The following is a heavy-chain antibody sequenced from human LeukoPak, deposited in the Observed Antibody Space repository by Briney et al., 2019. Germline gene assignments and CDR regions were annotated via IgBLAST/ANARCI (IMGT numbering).Heavy chain of an antibody. CDR3: ARLALGYCSSTSCYSFDY. J-gene: IGHJ4*02. CDR1: GGTFSSYA. CDR2: IIPIFGTA. Sequence: GASVKVSCKASGGTFSSYAISWVRQAPGQGLEWMGGIIPIFGTANYTQKFQGRVTITADKSTSTAYMELSSLKSEDTAVYYCARLALGYCSSTSCYSFDYWGQGTLVTVSS. D-gene: IGHD2-2*01. V-gene: IGHV1-69*06.